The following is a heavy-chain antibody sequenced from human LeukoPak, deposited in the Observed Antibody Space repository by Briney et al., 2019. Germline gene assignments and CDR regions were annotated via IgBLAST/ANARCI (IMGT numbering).Heavy chain of an antibody. D-gene: IGHD3-22*01. CDR2: MNPNRSDT. CDR1: GYSFISYD. J-gene: IGHJ4*02. Sequence: ASVKVSCKASGYSFISYDIIWVRQATGQGLEWMGWMNPNRSDTGYAQKFQGRITMTTDISISTVYLELGSLRFDDTAVYYCARGRGPEYDTRGYWGQGTLVTVSS. V-gene: IGHV1-8*01. CDR3: ARGRGPEYDTRGY.